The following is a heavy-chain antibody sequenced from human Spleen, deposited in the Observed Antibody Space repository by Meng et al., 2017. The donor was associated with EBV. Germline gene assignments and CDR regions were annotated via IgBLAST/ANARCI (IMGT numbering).Heavy chain of an antibody. J-gene: IGHJ4*02. CDR3: ARRKLAAAVRFDS. D-gene: IGHD6-13*01. V-gene: IGHV4-34*01. Sequence: QVPPQQWGAGLLNSSETLSLTCAVYGESISGYYGSWIRQPPGKGLEWIGEVNHSGITNYNASLESRVTVSVDTTRNQFSLRLKSVTAADTAVYFCARRKLAAAVRFDSWGQGILVTVSS. CDR1: GESISGYY. CDR2: VNHSGIT.